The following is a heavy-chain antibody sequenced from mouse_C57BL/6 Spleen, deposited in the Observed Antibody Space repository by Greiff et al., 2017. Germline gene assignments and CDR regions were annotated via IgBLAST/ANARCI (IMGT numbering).Heavy chain of an antibody. J-gene: IGHJ4*01. D-gene: IGHD3-2*02. CDR3: ATGDRGSSGYGRAMDD. CDR2: IYPGDGDT. Sequence: QVQLQQSGPELVKPGASVKISCKASGYAFSSSWMNWVKQRPGKGLEWIGRIYPGDGDTNYNGKFKGKATLTADKSSSTAYMQLSSLTSEDSAVYFCATGDRGSSGYGRAMDDWGQGTSVTVSS. V-gene: IGHV1-82*01. CDR1: GYAFSSSW.